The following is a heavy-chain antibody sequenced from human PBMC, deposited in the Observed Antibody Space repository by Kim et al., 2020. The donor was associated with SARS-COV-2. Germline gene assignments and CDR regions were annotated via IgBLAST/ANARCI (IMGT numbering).Heavy chain of an antibody. CDR2: IYFSGSS. Sequence: SETLSLTCSVSGVFITSPHYYWAWIRQSPGKGLEWVGGIYFSGSSYYPPSLRSRVSVSLDTSKNHFSLNLNSVTAADTAVYACARGTWFGELGSMDVWGHGTTLTVS. D-gene: IGHD3-10*01. J-gene: IGHJ6*02. CDR1: GVFITSPHYY. V-gene: IGHV4-39*07. CDR3: ARGTWFGELGSMDV.